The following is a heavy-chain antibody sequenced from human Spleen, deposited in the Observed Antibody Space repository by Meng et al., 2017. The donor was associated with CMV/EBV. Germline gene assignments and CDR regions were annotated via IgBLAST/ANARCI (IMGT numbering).Heavy chain of an antibody. D-gene: IGHD3-10*01. CDR1: GFTFSSYS. CDR2: ISSSSSTI. Sequence: GGSLRLSCAASGFTFSSYSMNWVRQAPGKGLEWVSYISSSSSTIYYADSVKGRFTISRDNAKNSLYLQMNSLRAEDTALYYCAKYYMFDPWGQGTLVTVSS. CDR3: AKYYMFDP. V-gene: IGHV3-48*04. J-gene: IGHJ5*02.